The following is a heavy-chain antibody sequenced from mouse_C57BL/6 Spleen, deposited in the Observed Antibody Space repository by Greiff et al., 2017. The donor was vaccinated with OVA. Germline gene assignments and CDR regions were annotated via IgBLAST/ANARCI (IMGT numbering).Heavy chain of an antibody. Sequence: QVQLQQPGAELVRPGSSVKLSCKASGYTFTSYWMHWVKQRPIQGLEWIGNIDPSDSETHYNQKFKDKATLTVDKSSSTAYMQLSSLTSEDSAVYYCARGYSNMYYAMDYWGQGTSVTVSS. CDR3: ARGYSNMYYAMDY. CDR1: GYTFTSYW. V-gene: IGHV1-52*01. J-gene: IGHJ4*01. CDR2: IDPSDSET. D-gene: IGHD2-14*01.